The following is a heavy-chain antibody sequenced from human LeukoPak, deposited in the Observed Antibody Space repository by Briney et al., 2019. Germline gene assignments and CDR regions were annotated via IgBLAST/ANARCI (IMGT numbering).Heavy chain of an antibody. Sequence: GGSLRLSCAASGFTFDDYAMHWVRQAPGKGLEWVSGISWNSGSIGYADSVKGRFTISRDIAKNTLYLQMNSLRAEDTGVYYCAKDHYWSIDYWGRGTLVTVSS. CDR1: GFTFDDYA. D-gene: IGHD3-3*01. J-gene: IGHJ4*02. CDR3: AKDHYWSIDY. V-gene: IGHV3-9*01. CDR2: ISWNSGSI.